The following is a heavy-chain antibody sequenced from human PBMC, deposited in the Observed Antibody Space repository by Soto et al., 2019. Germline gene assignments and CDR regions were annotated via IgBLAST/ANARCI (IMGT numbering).Heavy chain of an antibody. J-gene: IGHJ4*02. Sequence: SETLSLTCTVSGDSIRDSFWSWVRQPPGKGLEWIGLVHHTGNTNYNPSLETRVTMLIDASANHFSLTLTSVTPADAAIYYCARGREDHVDHHFGHLFDSWGQGTLVTVSS. CDR2: VHHTGNT. CDR3: ARGREDHVDHHFGHLFDS. D-gene: IGHD3-10*01. CDR1: GDSIRDSF. V-gene: IGHV4-59*01.